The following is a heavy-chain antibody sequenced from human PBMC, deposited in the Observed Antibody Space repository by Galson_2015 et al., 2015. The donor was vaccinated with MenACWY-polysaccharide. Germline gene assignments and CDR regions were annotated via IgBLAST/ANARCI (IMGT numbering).Heavy chain of an antibody. CDR1: GFTFSSYG. D-gene: IGHD5-18*01. CDR2: ISYDGSNK. J-gene: IGHJ6*02. V-gene: IGHV3-30*18. Sequence: SLRLSCAASGFTFSSYGMHWVRQAPGKGLEWVAVISYDGSNKYYADSVKGRFTISRDNSKNTLYLQMNSLRAEDTAVYYCAKERINSYGRPNYYGMDVWCQGTTVTVSS. CDR3: AKERINSYGRPNYYGMDV.